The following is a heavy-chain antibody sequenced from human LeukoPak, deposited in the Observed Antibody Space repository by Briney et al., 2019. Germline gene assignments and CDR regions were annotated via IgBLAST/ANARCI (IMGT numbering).Heavy chain of an antibody. D-gene: IGHD3-10*01. CDR1: GDSMGGSKY. J-gene: IGHJ4*02. CDR2: IYHSGST. V-gene: IGHV4-38-2*02. Sequence: PSETLSLTCTVSGDSMGGSKYWHWIRQPAGKGLEWIGSIYHSGSTYYNPSLKSRVTISVDTSKNQFSLKLSSVTAADTAVYYCARELLNYYASPFFDYWGQGTLVTVSS. CDR3: ARELLNYYASPFFDY.